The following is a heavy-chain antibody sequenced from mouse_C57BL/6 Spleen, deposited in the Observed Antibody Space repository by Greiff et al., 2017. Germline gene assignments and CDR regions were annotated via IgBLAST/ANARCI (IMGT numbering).Heavy chain of an antibody. CDR1: GYTFTDYN. D-gene: IGHD2-4*01. J-gene: IGHJ3*01. CDR2: INPNNGGT. Sequence: EVQLQQSGPELVKPGASVKMSCKASGYTFTDYNMHWVKQSHGKSLEWIGYINPNNGGTSYNQKFKGKATLTVNKSSSTAYMELRSLTSEDSAVYYCARSWYYDYDVGFAYWGQGSLVTVSA. CDR3: ARSWYYDYDVGFAY. V-gene: IGHV1-22*01.